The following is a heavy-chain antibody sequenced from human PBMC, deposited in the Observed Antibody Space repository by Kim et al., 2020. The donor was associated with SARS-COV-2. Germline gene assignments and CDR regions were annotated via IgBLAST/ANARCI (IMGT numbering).Heavy chain of an antibody. J-gene: IGHJ6*02. D-gene: IGHD2-2*01. Sequence: GGSLRLSCAASGFTFSSYGMHWVRQAPGKGLEWVAVISYDGSNKYYADSVKGRFTISRDNSKNTLYLQMNSLRAEDTAVYYCAREVVPAATYYYYGMDVWGQGTTVTVSS. CDR1: GFTFSSYG. CDR3: AREVVPAATYYYYGMDV. CDR2: ISYDGSNK. V-gene: IGHV3-33*05.